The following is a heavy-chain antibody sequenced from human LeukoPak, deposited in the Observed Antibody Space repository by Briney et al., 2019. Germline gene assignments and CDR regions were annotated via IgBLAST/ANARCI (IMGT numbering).Heavy chain of an antibody. CDR3: ARDLTRWVGILREYYFDY. Sequence: GASVKVSCKASGYTFTGYYMHWVRQAPGQGLEWMGWINPNSGGTNYAQKFQGRVTMTRDTSISTAYMELSRLRSDDTAVYYCARDLTRWVGILREYYFDYWGQGTLVTVSS. J-gene: IGHJ4*02. V-gene: IGHV1-2*02. CDR1: GYTFTGYY. CDR2: INPNSGGT. D-gene: IGHD2/OR15-2a*01.